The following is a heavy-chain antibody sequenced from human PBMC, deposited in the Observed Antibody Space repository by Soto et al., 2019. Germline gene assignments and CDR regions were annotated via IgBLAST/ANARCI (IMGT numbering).Heavy chain of an antibody. V-gene: IGHV4-4*02. CDR2: IYHTGGT. CDR1: GGSISSRNL. D-gene: IGHD3-22*01. Sequence: SETLSLTCAVSGGSISSRNLWTWVRQPPGKGLEWIGEIYHTGGTNYNPSLKSRVTISVDKSKNQFSLKLSSVTAADTAVYYCARGSYYYDSSGYYHYWGQGTLVTVSS. CDR3: ARGSYYYDSSGYYHY. J-gene: IGHJ4*02.